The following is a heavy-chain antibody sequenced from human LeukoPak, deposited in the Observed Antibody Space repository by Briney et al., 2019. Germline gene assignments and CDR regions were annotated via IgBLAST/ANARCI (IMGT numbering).Heavy chain of an antibody. J-gene: IGHJ6*03. CDR3: AKGAVPAAMYYYYYMDV. CDR2: IKQDGTEK. D-gene: IGHD2-2*01. V-gene: IGHV3-7*01. Sequence: GGSLRLSCAASGFSFTTYWMSWVRQAPGKGLEWVANIKQDGTEKYYVDSVKGRFTISRDNAKNSLYLQMNSLRVEDTAVYYCAKGAVPAAMYYYYYMDVWGKGTTVTISS. CDR1: GFSFTTYW.